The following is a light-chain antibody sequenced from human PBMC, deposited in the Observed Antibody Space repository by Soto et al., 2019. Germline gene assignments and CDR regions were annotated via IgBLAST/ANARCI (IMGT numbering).Light chain of an antibody. J-gene: IGKJ1*01. CDR2: WAS. CDR1: QTVLYNSNNKNY. V-gene: IGKV4-1*01. CDR3: QQYYSTPRT. Sequence: DIVMTQSPDSLAVSLGERATINCKSSQTVLYNSNNKNYLAWYQQKPRQPPKLLISWASTRESGVPDRFSGSGSGTDFTLTISSLLAEDVAVYYCQQYYSTPRTFGQGTKVEVK.